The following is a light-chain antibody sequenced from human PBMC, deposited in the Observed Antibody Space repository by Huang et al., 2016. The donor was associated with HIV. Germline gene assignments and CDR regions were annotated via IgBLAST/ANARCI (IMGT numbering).Light chain of an antibody. Sequence: DIQLTQSPSSLSASVGDRVTITCRASQNITTYLNWYQQKPGKTPHLLIYGSSNLQSGVPSRFSGSGSGTDFTLIISGLQPEDFATYYCQQTYTFPAFGRGTKVEIK. V-gene: IGKV1-39*01. CDR1: QNITTY. CDR3: QQTYTFPA. J-gene: IGKJ1*01. CDR2: GSS.